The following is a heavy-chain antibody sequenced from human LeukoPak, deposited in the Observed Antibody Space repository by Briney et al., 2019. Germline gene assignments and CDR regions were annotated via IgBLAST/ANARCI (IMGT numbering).Heavy chain of an antibody. CDR3: ARGTWSSSIDY. J-gene: IGHJ4*02. D-gene: IGHD6-6*01. CDR2: IYYGGT. CDR1: GGSISSGYYY. Sequence: SQTLSLTCTVSGGSISSGYYYWSWIRQPPGKGLEYIGYIYYGGTYYNPSLKSRVTISVDTSKNQFSLKLSSVTAAVTAVYYCARGTWSSSIDYWGQGTLVTVSS. V-gene: IGHV4-30-4*01.